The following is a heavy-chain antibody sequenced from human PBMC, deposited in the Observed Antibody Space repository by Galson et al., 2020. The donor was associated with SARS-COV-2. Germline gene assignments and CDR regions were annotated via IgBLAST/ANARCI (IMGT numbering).Heavy chain of an antibody. V-gene: IGHV3-48*02. CDR2: ISSSETT. Sequence: GGSLRLSCAVSGFTFSSYSMNWVRQAPGKGLEWISYISSSETTYYADSVKGRFTISSDNAKNSLFLQMNNLRDEDTAVYYCARVSKGLVVVVAATDHWGQGTLVTVSS. D-gene: IGHD2-15*01. CDR3: ARVSKGLVVVVAATDH. J-gene: IGHJ4*02. CDR1: GFTFSSYS.